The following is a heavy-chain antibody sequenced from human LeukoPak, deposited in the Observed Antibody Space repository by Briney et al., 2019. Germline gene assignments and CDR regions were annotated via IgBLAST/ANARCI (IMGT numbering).Heavy chain of an antibody. CDR2: INHSGST. CDR3: ARTASGYSYGKLPYYYYYMDV. D-gene: IGHD5-18*01. CDR1: GGSFSGYY. J-gene: IGHJ6*03. V-gene: IGHV4-34*01. Sequence: PSETLSLTCAVYGGSFSGYYWSWIRQPPGKGLEWIGEINHSGSTNYNPSLKRRVTISVDTSKNQFSLKLSSVTAADTAVYYCARTASGYSYGKLPYYYYYMDVWGKGTTVTVSS.